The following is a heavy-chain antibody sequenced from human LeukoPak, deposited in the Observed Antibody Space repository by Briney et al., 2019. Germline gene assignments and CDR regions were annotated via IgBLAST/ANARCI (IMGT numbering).Heavy chain of an antibody. Sequence: PGGSLRVSCAASGFPFSSYGMHWVRQAPGKGLEWVAFIRYDGGNKYYADSVKGRFTISRDNSKNTLYLQMNSLRAEDTAVYYCAKRDSSADYWGQGTLVTVSS. CDR2: IRYDGGNK. CDR1: GFPFSSYG. J-gene: IGHJ4*02. D-gene: IGHD5-18*01. CDR3: AKRDSSADY. V-gene: IGHV3-30*02.